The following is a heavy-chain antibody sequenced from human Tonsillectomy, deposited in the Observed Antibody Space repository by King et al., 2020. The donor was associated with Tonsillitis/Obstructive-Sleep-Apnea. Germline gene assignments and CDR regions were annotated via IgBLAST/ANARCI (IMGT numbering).Heavy chain of an antibody. CDR2: IKSKTDGGTT. Sequence: VQLVQSGGGLVKPGGSLRLSCAASGFTFSNAWMNWVRQAPGKGLEWVGRIKSKTDGGTTDYAAPVKGRFTISRDDSKNTLYLQMNSLKTEDTAVYYCTTLWVERTYFNYYYYGMDVWGQGTTVTVSS. J-gene: IGHJ6*02. V-gene: IGHV3-15*07. CDR1: GFTFSNAW. D-gene: IGHD1-1*01. CDR3: TTLWVERTYFNYYYYGMDV.